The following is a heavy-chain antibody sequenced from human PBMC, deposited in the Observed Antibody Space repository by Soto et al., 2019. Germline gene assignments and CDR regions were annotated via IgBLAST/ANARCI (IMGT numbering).Heavy chain of an antibody. CDR3: AKDLTPTYYDFWSGYHSYGMDV. J-gene: IGHJ6*02. CDR2: ISYDGSNK. Sequence: GGSLRLSCAASGFTFSSYGMHWVRQAPGKGLEWVAVISYDGSNKYYADSVKGRFTISRDNSKNTLYLQMNSLRAEDTAVYYCAKDLTPTYYDFWSGYHSYGMDVWGQGTTVTLSS. V-gene: IGHV3-30*18. CDR1: GFTFSSYG. D-gene: IGHD3-3*01.